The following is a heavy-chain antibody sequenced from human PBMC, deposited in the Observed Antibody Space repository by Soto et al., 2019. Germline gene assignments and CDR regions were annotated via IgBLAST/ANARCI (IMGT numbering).Heavy chain of an antibody. V-gene: IGHV3-7*01. J-gene: IGHJ3*02. CDR1: GFTFSSYW. D-gene: IGHD3-3*01. CDR2: IKQDGSEK. CDR3: ARDSYYDFWSGYPRGYAFDI. Sequence: GGSLRLSCAASGFTFSSYWMSWVRQAPGKGLEWVANIKQDGSEKYYVDSVKGRFTISRDNAKNSLYLQMNSLRAEDTAVYYCARDSYYDFWSGYPRGYAFDIWGQGTMVTVSS.